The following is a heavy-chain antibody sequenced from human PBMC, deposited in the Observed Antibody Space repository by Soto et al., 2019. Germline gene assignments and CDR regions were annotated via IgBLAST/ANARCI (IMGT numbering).Heavy chain of an antibody. CDR2: INHSGST. Sequence: QVQLQQWGAGLLKPSETLSLTCAVYGGSFSGYYWSWIRQPPGKGLEWIGEINHSGSTNYNPSLKSRVTISVDTSKNQFSLKLSSVTAADTAVYYCANIYSSSWYYYYGMDVWGQGTTVTVSS. CDR1: GGSFSGYY. V-gene: IGHV4-34*01. J-gene: IGHJ6*02. D-gene: IGHD6-13*01. CDR3: ANIYSSSWYYYYGMDV.